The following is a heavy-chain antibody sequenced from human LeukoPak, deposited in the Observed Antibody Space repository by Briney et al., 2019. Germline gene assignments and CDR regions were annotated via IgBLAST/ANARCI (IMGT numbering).Heavy chain of an antibody. J-gene: IGHJ4*02. CDR3: ARRRTITMVRGVISRYLYFDY. V-gene: IGHV4-4*07. CDR1: GGSISSYY. Sequence: SETLSLTCTVSGGSISSYYWSWIRQPAGKGLEWIGRIYTSGSTNYNPSLKSRVTMSVDTSKNQFSLKLSSVTAADTAVYYCARRRTITMVRGVISRYLYFDYWGQGTLVTVSS. D-gene: IGHD3-10*01. CDR2: IYTSGST.